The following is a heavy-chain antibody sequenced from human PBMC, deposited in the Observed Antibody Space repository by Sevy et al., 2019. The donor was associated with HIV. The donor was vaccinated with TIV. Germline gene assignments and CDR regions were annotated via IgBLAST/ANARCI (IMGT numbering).Heavy chain of an antibody. CDR1: GFTFSSCA. J-gene: IGHJ6*03. D-gene: IGHD2-2*01. V-gene: IGHV3-23*01. Sequence: GGSLRLSCAASGFTFSSCAMSWVRQAPGKGLEWVSAISGSGGSTYYADSVKGRFTISRDNSKNTLYLQMNSLRAEDTAVYYCAKGGYCSSTSCYGDGPYYYYYYMDVWGKGTTVTVSS. CDR2: ISGSGGST. CDR3: AKGGYCSSTSCYGDGPYYYYYYMDV.